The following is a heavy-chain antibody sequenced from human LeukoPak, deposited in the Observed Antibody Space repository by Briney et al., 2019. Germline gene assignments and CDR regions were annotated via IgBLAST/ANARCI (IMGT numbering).Heavy chain of an antibody. CDR2: ISDSGGST. CDR1: GFTFSSYG. Sequence: GGSLRLSCAASGFTFSSYGMHWVRQAPGKGLEWVSYISDSGGSTYYADSVKGRFTISRDNSKNTLYLQMNSLRAEDTAVYYCARDGVRKRFDYWGQGTLVTVSS. D-gene: IGHD2-8*01. CDR3: ARDGVRKRFDY. V-gene: IGHV3-23*01. J-gene: IGHJ4*02.